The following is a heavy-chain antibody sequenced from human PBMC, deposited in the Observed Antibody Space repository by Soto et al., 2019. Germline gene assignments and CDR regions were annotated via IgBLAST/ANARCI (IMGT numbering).Heavy chain of an antibody. CDR3: ARWSTYYDSSGYYPYYFDY. J-gene: IGHJ4*02. CDR2: IYSGGST. Sequence: VGSLRLSCAASGFTVSSNYMSWVRQAPGKGLEWVSVIYSGGSTYYADSVKGRFTISRDNSKNTLYLQMNSLRAEDTAVYYCARWSTYYDSSGYYPYYFDYWGQGTLVTVSS. CDR1: GFTVSSNY. V-gene: IGHV3-53*01. D-gene: IGHD3-22*01.